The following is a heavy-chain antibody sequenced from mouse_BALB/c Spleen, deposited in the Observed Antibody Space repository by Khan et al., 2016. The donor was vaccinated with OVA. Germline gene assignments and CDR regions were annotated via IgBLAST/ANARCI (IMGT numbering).Heavy chain of an antibody. CDR2: ISSGSSTI. J-gene: IGHJ2*01. CDR3: ARDSNFDY. CDR1: GFTFSRFG. Sequence: EVQLQESGGGLVQPGGSRKLSCAASGFTFSRFGMHWVRQAPETGLEWVAYISSGSSTIYYADTVKGRFTISRDNPKNTLFLQMTSLRSEDTAMYYCARDSNFDYWGQGTTLTVSS. V-gene: IGHV5-17*02.